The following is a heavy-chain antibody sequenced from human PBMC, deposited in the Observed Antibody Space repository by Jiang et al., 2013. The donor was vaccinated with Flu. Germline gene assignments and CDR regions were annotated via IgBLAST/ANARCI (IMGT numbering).Heavy chain of an antibody. J-gene: IGHJ4*02. CDR1: GGSISSNDYY. V-gene: IGHV4-39*01. Sequence: ALLKPSETLSLTCTVSGGSISSNDYYWGWIRQPPGKGLEWIGSIYYSGNTYYNPSLKSRVTISMDTSKNQFSLNLSSVTAADTAVYYCARHGLPYDSNTPAQTSFDCWGQG. D-gene: IGHD3-22*01. CDR2: IYYSGNT. CDR3: ARHGLPYDSNTPAQTSFDC.